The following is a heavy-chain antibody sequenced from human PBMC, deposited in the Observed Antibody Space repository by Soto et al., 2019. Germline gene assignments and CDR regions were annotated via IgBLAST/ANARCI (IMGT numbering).Heavy chain of an antibody. Sequence: QVQLQQWGAGLLKPSETLSLTCAVYGGSFSGYYWSWIRQPPGKGLEWIGEINHSGSTNYNPSLKSRVTISVDTSKNQFSLKLSSVTAADTAVYYCASGGWRRYCSGGSCRLRAFDIWGQGTMVTVSS. V-gene: IGHV4-34*01. CDR1: GGSFSGYY. J-gene: IGHJ3*02. D-gene: IGHD2-15*01. CDR2: INHSGST. CDR3: ASGGWRRYCSGGSCRLRAFDI.